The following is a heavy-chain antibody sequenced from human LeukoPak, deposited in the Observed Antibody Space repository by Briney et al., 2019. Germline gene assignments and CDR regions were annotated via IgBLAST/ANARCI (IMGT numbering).Heavy chain of an antibody. Sequence: SETLSLTCAVYGGSFSGYYWTWVRQPPGKGLEWIGEINHKGATNYNPSLKSRVTISLDTSKNQFSLKLSSVTAAYTAVYYCARGPHFYGSGIYEYSYYYDYYGMDVWGKGTAVTVSS. V-gene: IGHV4-34*01. CDR3: ARGPHFYGSGIYEYSYYYDYYGMDV. D-gene: IGHD3-10*01. CDR1: GGSFSGYY. CDR2: INHKGAT. J-gene: IGHJ6*04.